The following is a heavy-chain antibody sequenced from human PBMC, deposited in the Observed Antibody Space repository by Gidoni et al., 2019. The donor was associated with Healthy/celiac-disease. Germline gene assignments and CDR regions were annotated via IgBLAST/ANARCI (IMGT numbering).Heavy chain of an antibody. CDR3: AKDGGVVGYYYGMDV. V-gene: IGHV3-9*01. D-gene: IGHD3-16*01. CDR2: ISWNSGSI. J-gene: IGHJ6*02. Sequence: EVQLVESGGGLVQPGRSLRLSCAASGFTFDDYAMHWVRQAPGKGLEWVSGISWNSGSIGYADSVKGRFTISRDNAKNSLYLQMNSLRAEDTALYYCAKDGGVVGYYYGMDVWGQGTTVTVSS. CDR1: GFTFDDYA.